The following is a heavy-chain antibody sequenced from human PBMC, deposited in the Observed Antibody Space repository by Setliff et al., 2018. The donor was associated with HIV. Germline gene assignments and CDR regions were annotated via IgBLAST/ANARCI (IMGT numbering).Heavy chain of an antibody. D-gene: IGHD2-15*01. CDR2: IKSETDGGTT. Sequence: GGSLRLSCAVSGLRVSDAWLSWVRQAPGKGLEWLARIKSETDGGTTDYAAPVKGRFTILGDDSRGVAYLQMNSRKSEDTAVYYCSRGGRPTDEYVWFDPWGQGTQVTVSS. CDR3: SRGGRPTDEYVWFDP. CDR1: GLRVSDAW. J-gene: IGHJ5*02. V-gene: IGHV3-15*01.